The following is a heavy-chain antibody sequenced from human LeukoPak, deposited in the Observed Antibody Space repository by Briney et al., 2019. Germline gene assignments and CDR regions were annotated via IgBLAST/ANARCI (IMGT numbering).Heavy chain of an antibody. CDR3: ARHPGYDAFDI. J-gene: IGHJ3*02. CDR1: GGTFSSYA. Sequence: SVKVSCKASGGTFSSYAISWVRQAPGQGLEWMGRIIPIFGTANYAQKFQGRVTITTDESTSAAYMELSSLRSEDTAVYYCARHPGYDAFDIWGQGTMVTASS. CDR2: IIPIFGTA. V-gene: IGHV1-69*05. D-gene: IGHD3-9*01.